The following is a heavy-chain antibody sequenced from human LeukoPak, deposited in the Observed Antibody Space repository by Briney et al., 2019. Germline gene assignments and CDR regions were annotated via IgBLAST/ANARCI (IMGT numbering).Heavy chain of an antibody. CDR1: GGSISSSPYY. CDR2: IYYSGTT. J-gene: IGHJ5*02. D-gene: IGHD3-22*01. V-gene: IGHV4-39*07. Sequence: PSETLSLTCTVSGGSISSSPYYWGWIRQPPGKGLEWIGSIYYSGTTHYSPSLESRVTISVDTSKNQFSLKLASVTAADTAVYYCARGQLLPGGWFDPWGQGTLVTVSS. CDR3: ARGQLLPGGWFDP.